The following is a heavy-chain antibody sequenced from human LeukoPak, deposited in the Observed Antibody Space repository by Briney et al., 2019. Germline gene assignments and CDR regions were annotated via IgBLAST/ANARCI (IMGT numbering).Heavy chain of an antibody. CDR1: GGSFSGYY. CDR2: INHSGST. V-gene: IGHV4-34*01. Sequence: KPSETLSLTCAVYGGSFSGYYWSWIRQPPGKGLEWIGEINHSGSTNYNPSLKSRVTISVDTSKNQFSLKLSSVTAADTAVYYCARPDCSGGSCYSGIPTYFDYWGQGTLVTVSS. D-gene: IGHD2-15*01. J-gene: IGHJ4*02. CDR3: ARPDCSGGSCYSGIPTYFDY.